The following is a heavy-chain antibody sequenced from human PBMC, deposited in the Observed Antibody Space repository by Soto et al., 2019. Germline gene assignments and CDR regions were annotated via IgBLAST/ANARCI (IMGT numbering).Heavy chain of an antibody. D-gene: IGHD3-3*01. CDR2: IYYSGST. J-gene: IGHJ5*02. Sequence: QLQLQESGPGLVKPSETLSLTCTVSGGSISSSSYYWGWIRQPPGKGLEWIGSIYYSGSTYYNPSLKSRVTISVDTSKNQFSLKLSSVTAADTAVYYCARESLSGWFDPWGQGTLVTVSS. CDR1: GGSISSSSYY. CDR3: ARESLSGWFDP. V-gene: IGHV4-39*02.